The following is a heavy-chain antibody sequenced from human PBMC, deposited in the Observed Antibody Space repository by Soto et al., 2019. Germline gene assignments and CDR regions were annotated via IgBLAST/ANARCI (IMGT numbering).Heavy chain of an antibody. CDR1: GYTFTSYG. CDR3: ARVKVVVTAIPNAFDI. CDR2: ISAYNGNT. V-gene: IGHV1-18*01. Sequence: ASVKVSCKASGYTFTSYGISWVRQAPGQGLEWMGWISAYNGNTNYAQKLQGRVTMTTDTSTSTAYMELSSLRSEDTAVYYCARVKVVVTAIPNAFDICGQGTMVTVSS. J-gene: IGHJ3*02. D-gene: IGHD2-21*02.